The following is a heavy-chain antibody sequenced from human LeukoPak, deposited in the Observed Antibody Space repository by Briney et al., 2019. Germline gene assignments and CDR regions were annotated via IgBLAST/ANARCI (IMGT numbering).Heavy chain of an antibody. CDR1: DGSISSSNYY. V-gene: IGHV4-39*07. Sequence: PSETLSLTCSVSDGSISSSNYYWGWIRQPPGKGLEWIGSIYYSGSTYYNPSLKSRVSISLDTSKNQFSLKLSSVTAAGTAVYYCARDLWFGVRGQGTLVTVSS. J-gene: IGHJ4*02. CDR2: IYYSGST. D-gene: IGHD3-10*01. CDR3: ARDLWFGV.